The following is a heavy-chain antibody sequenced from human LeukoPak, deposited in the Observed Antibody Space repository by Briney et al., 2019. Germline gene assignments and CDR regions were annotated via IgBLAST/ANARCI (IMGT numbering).Heavy chain of an antibody. D-gene: IGHD3-22*01. V-gene: IGHV3-7*01. CDR1: GFTFSSYW. J-gene: IGHJ4*02. CDR3: ARDRRYYDSSGKTLYYFDY. CDR2: IRQDGSQK. Sequence: GGSLRLSCAASGFTFSSYWMSWVRQAPGKGLEWVATIRQDGSQKYYVDSVKGRFTISRDNAKNSLYLQMNSLRAEDTAVYYCARDRRYYDSSGKTLYYFDYWGQGTLVTVSS.